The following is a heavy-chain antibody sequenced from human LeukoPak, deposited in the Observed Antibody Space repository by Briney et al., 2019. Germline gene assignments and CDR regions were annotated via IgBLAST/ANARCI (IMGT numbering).Heavy chain of an antibody. CDR3: AKVDYYDWYFDL. CDR1: GFTFDDYA. V-gene: IGHV3-43*02. D-gene: IGHD3-22*01. Sequence: PGGSLRLSCAASGFTFDDYAMHWVGQPPGKGVEGVSLISENAGRKYYADSVKGRFTIYRDNSKNSLYLQMNGLRTEDTALYYCAKVDYYDWYFDLWGRGTLVTVSS. CDR2: ISENAGRK. J-gene: IGHJ2*01.